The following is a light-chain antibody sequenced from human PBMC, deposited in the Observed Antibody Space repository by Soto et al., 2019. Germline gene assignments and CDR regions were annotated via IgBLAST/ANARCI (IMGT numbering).Light chain of an antibody. CDR3: QQRNIWPPVT. J-gene: IGKJ5*01. Sequence: DIQITQSPSSLSASVGDRVTFSCRASQDISNFLNWYQQKPGKAPQLLIYAASRLQSGVPARFSGSGSGTDFTLAISSLEPEDSAVYYCQQRNIWPPVTFGHGTRLEIK. CDR2: AAS. V-gene: IGKV1-39*01. CDR1: QDISNF.